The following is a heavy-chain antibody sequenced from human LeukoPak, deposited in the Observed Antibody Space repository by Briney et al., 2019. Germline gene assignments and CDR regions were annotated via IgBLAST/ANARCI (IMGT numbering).Heavy chain of an antibody. CDR2: ISSSSSTI. V-gene: IGHV3-48*01. CDR3: ARTLDYYDSSGYPDY. D-gene: IGHD3-22*01. Sequence: PGGSLRLSCAASGFTFSSYSMNWVRQAPGKGLEWVSYISSSSSTIYYADSVKGRFTISRDNAKNSLYLQMNSLRAEDTAVYYCARTLDYYDSSGYPDYWGQGTLVTVSS. CDR1: GFTFSSYS. J-gene: IGHJ4*02.